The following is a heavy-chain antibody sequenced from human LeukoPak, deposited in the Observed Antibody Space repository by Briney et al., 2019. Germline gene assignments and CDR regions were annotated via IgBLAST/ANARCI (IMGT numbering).Heavy chain of an antibody. CDR1: GYTFTSYD. CDR3: ARDGRGSTYYDFWSGYPKYYYGMDV. CDR2: MNPNSGHT. Sequence: ASVKVSCKASGYTFTSYDINWVRQATGQGLEWMGWMNPNSGHTGYAQKFQGRVTMTRNTSISTAYMELSSLRSEDTAVYYCARDGRGSTYYDFWSGYPKYYYGMDVWGQGTTVTVSS. V-gene: IGHV1-8*01. J-gene: IGHJ6*02. D-gene: IGHD3-3*01.